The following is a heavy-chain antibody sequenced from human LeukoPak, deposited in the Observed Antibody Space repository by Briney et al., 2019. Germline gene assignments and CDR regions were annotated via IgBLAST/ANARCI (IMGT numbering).Heavy chain of an antibody. CDR1: GGSISSQY. Sequence: PSETLSLTCTVSGGSISSQYWSWIRQPPGKGLEWIAGYIYYSGSTNYNPSLKSRVTISVDSSKNQFSLKLSSVTAADTAVYYCASSVVVTAIGEFDYWGQGTLVTVSS. CDR3: ASSVVVTAIGEFDY. J-gene: IGHJ4*02. V-gene: IGHV4-59*11. CDR2: IYYSGST. D-gene: IGHD2-21*02.